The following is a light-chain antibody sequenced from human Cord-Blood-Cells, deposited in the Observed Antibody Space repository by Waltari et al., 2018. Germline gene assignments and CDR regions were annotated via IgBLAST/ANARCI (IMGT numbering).Light chain of an antibody. CDR3: MTSIHLPRT. V-gene: IGKV2D-29*01. CDR2: AVS. Sequence: EIVMTLTPLSLSVTPGEPSSISCRSSQSLLHSDGKTYLCWYLQKAGQPPQLLIYAVSNRFSGVPHRINGSESGTDVALNSSRVKADDAGVYCCMTSIHLPRTFGAATTVAIK. J-gene: IGKJ4*02. CDR1: QSLLHSDGKTY.